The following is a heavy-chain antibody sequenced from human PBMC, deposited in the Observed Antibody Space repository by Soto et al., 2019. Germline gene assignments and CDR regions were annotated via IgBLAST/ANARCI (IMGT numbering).Heavy chain of an antibody. Sequence: PSETLSLTCTVSGGSVGSGPYYWSWIRQPPGKGLEWIGYIYYSGNTNYNPTLKSRVTISVDTSKNQFSLKLSSVTAADTAVYYCARGGRHDDSSGYGSLGYWGQVTLVTVSS. CDR2: IYYSGNT. V-gene: IGHV4-61*01. J-gene: IGHJ4*02. CDR3: ARGGRHDDSSGYGSLGY. CDR1: GGSVGSGPYY. D-gene: IGHD3-22*01.